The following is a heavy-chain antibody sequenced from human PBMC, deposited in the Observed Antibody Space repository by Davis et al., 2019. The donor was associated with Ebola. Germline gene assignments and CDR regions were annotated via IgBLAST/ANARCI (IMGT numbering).Heavy chain of an antibody. CDR2: ISSSSSTI. D-gene: IGHD3-10*01. Sequence: GESLKISCSASGFTFSAHTMHWVRQAPGKGLEWVSYISSSSSTIYYADSVKGRFTISRDNAKNSLYLQMNSLRAEDTAVYYCARDLITMVQNDAFDIWGQGTMVTVSS. CDR1: GFTFSAHT. J-gene: IGHJ3*02. CDR3: ARDLITMVQNDAFDI. V-gene: IGHV3-48*04.